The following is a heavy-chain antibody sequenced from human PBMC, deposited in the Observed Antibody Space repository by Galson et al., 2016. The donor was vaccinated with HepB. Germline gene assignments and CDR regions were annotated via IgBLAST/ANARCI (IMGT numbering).Heavy chain of an antibody. CDR3: AKYHAGGPPPRFYGMDV. D-gene: IGHD1-26*01. J-gene: IGHJ6*02. CDR1: GFTFSSYG. Sequence: CLRLACAASGFTFSSYGMHWARQTPCKGLGWVADISDEGSYKDYSDPVKSRFTTSRDNSKNMLYLQMNSLRAEDTAVYYCAKYHAGGPPPRFYGMDVWGQGTTVTVSS. CDR2: ISDEGSYK. V-gene: IGHV3-30*18.